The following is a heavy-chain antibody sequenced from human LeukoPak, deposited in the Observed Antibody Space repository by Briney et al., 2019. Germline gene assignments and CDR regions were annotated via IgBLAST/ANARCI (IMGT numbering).Heavy chain of an antibody. CDR3: AELGITMIGGV. CDR2: ISSSGSTI. CDR1: GFTFSSYE. D-gene: IGHD3-10*02. J-gene: IGHJ6*04. V-gene: IGHV3-48*03. Sequence: QAGGSLRLSCAASGFTFSSYEMNWVRQAPGKGLEWVSYISSSGSTIYYADSVKGRFTISRDNAKSSLYLQMSSLRAEDTAVYYCAELGITMIGGVWGKGTTVTISS.